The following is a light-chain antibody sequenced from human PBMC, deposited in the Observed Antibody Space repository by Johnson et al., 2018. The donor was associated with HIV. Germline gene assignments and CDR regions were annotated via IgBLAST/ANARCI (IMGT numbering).Light chain of an antibody. CDR3: GTWDSSLSAHYV. CDR2: ENN. Sequence: QSVLTQPPSVSAAPGHKVTISCSGSSSNIGNNYVSWYQQLPGTAPKLLIYENNKRPSGIPDRFSGSKSGTSATLGITGLQTGDEADYYCGTWDSSLSAHYVFGAGTKITVL. V-gene: IGLV1-51*02. J-gene: IGLJ1*01. CDR1: SSNIGNNY.